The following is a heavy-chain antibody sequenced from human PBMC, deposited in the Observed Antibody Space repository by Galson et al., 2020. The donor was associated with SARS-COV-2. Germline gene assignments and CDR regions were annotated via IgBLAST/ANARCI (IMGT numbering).Heavy chain of an antibody. V-gene: IGHV3-33*01. CDR2: IWYDGSNK. CDR1: GFTFSSYG. J-gene: IGHJ3*02. CDR3: ARVPSDTTVSDALDI. Sequence: GESLKISCAASGFTFSSYGMHWVRQAPGKGLEWVAVIWYDGSNKYYADSVKGRFTISRDNSKNTLYLQMNSLRAEDTAVYYCARVPSDTTVSDALDIWGQGTMVTVSS. D-gene: IGHD4-17*01.